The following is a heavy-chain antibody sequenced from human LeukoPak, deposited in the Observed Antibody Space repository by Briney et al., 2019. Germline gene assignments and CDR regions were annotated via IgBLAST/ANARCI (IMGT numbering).Heavy chain of an antibody. CDR3: AKGDNMIVVASFFDY. D-gene: IGHD3-22*01. J-gene: IGHJ4*02. CDR1: GFTFSSYG. CDR2: IWYDGSNK. V-gene: IGHV3-33*06. Sequence: GGSLRLSCAASGFTFSSYGMHWVRQAPGKGLEWVAVIWYDGSNKYYADSVKGRFTISRDNSKNTLYLQMNSLRAEDTAVYYCAKGDNMIVVASFFDYWGQGTLVTVSS.